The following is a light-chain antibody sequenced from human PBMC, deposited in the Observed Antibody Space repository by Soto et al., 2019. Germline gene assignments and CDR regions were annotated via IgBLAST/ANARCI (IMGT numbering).Light chain of an antibody. Sequence: QSALTQPASVSGSPGQSITISCTGTSSDIGGYNYVSWYQQHPGKAPKLMIYEVGNRPSGVSNRFSGSESGNTASLTISGLQAEDEADCYCSSYTSSSTPYVFGTGTKVTVL. CDR1: SSDIGGYNY. J-gene: IGLJ1*01. CDR2: EVG. CDR3: SSYTSSSTPYV. V-gene: IGLV2-14*01.